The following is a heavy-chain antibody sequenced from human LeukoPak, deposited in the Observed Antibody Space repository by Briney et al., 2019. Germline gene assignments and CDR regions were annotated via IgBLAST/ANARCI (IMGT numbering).Heavy chain of an antibody. CDR2: INWNGNTI. J-gene: IGHJ4*02. Sequence: TGGSLRLSCAASGFTFSRYWMHWVRHAPGKGLEWVSHINWNGNTIGYADSVKGRFTISRDNAKNTLYLQMNSLRAEDTAVYYCAKPARTDYTDYWGQGTLVTVSS. D-gene: IGHD1-14*01. CDR1: GFTFSRYW. V-gene: IGHV3-74*01. CDR3: AKPARTDYTDY.